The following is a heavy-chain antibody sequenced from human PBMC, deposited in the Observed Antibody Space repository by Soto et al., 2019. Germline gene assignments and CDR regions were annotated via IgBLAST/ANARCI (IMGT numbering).Heavy chain of an antibody. Sequence: GGSLRLSCPASGFTFTRYSMNWVRQAPGKGLEWVSSISSTTNYIYYGDSMKGRFTIFRDNAKNSLYLEMNSLRAEDTAVYYCARESEDLTSNFDYWGQGTLVTVSS. V-gene: IGHV3-21*06. CDR1: GFTFTRYS. J-gene: IGHJ4*02. CDR2: ISSTTNYI. CDR3: ARESEDLTSNFDY.